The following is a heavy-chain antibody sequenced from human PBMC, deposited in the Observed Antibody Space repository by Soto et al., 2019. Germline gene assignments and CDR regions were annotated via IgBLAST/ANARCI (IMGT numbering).Heavy chain of an antibody. CDR3: ARTMTTSGWFDP. Sequence: SETLSLTCAVSGGPITSGGYSWSWIRQPPGKGLEWIGYVYHSGGTYYNPSLKSRVTLSIDRTKKQFSLKLKSVTAADTAVYFCARTMTTSGWFDPWGQGTLVTVSS. J-gene: IGHJ5*02. CDR2: VYHSGGT. D-gene: IGHD4-17*01. CDR1: GGPITSGGYS. V-gene: IGHV4-30-2*01.